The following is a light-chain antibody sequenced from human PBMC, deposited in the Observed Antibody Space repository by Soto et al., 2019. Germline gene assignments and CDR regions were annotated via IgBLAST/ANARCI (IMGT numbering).Light chain of an antibody. CDR2: KAS. J-gene: IGKJ1*01. CDR1: QSISSW. V-gene: IGKV1-5*03. Sequence: DIQMTQSRSTLSASVGDRVTITCRASQSISSWLAWYQQKPGTAPKLLIYKASTLQSGVPSRFSGSGSGTEFTLTISSLQPDDSATYYCQQYNDNWTFGQGTKV. CDR3: QQYNDNWT.